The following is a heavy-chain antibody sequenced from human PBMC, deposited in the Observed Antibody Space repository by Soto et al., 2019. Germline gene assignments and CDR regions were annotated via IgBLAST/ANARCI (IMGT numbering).Heavy chain of an antibody. CDR3: VRVVAIPGYPDN. Sequence: QVQLVRSGAEVRQPASSVKVSCKTSGGTFSSYAISWVRQALGQGLEWMGGIVPIVDTSTYAQKFQGRVTITADESTSTAYMELSSLRSDDTAIYYCVRVVAIPGYPDNWGQGTLVTVSS. CDR2: IVPIVDTS. D-gene: IGHD5-12*01. J-gene: IGHJ4*02. V-gene: IGHV1-69*12. CDR1: GGTFSSYA.